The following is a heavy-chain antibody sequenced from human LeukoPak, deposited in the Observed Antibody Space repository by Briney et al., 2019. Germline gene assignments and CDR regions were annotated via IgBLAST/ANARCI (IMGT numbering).Heavy chain of an antibody. J-gene: IGHJ6*02. V-gene: IGHV3-21*01. CDR3: ARDQQYYYDSSGYYYVSGPYYYYGMDV. Sequence: AGGSLRLSCAASGFTFSSYSMNWVRQAPGKGLEWVSSISSSSSYIYYADSVKGRFTISRDNAKNSLYLQMNSLRAEDTAVYYCARDQQYYYDSSGYYYVSGPYYYYGMDVWGQGTTVTVSS. D-gene: IGHD3-22*01. CDR1: GFTFSSYS. CDR2: ISSSSSYI.